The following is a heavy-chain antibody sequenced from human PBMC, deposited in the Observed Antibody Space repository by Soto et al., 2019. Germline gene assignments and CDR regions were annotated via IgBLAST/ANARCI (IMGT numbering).Heavy chain of an antibody. D-gene: IGHD6-19*01. V-gene: IGHV3-9*01. CDR3: AKDLGQWLLLYGMDV. J-gene: IGHJ6*02. Sequence: EVQLVESGGGLVQPGRSLRLSCAASGFTFDDYAMHWVRQAPGKGLEWVSGISWNSGSIGYADSVKGRFTISRDNAKKSLYLQMNSLRAEDTALYYCAKDLGQWLLLYGMDVWGQGTTVTVSS. CDR1: GFTFDDYA. CDR2: ISWNSGSI.